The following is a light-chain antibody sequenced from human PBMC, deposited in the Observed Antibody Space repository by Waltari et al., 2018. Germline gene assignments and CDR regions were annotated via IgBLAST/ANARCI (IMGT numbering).Light chain of an antibody. CDR3: YSSDSTGLRV. CDR2: EDT. CDR1: ELPRQY. J-gene: IGLJ1*01. V-gene: IGLV3-10*01. Sequence: SYELTQTPSVSVSPGQTARITCSGHELPRQYAYWFQQKSGQAPRLVIYEDTKRPSGIPERFSGSSSGTVATLTITGAQVDDEVDYYCYSSDSTGLRVFGGGTTVVVL.